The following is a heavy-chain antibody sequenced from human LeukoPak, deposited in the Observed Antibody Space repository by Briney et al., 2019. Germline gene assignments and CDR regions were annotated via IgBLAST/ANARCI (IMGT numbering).Heavy chain of an antibody. CDR1: GGSISSNY. J-gene: IGHJ3*02. CDR3: ARGLGGLRSAYDI. V-gene: IGHV4-59*01. CDR2: VYYTGGA. Sequence: SETLSLTCIVSGGSISSNYWNWIRQPPGKGLDWIGYVYYTGGAYYNPSLKSRVSVSVDTSKNQFSLKVISVTAADTAVYYCARGLGGLRSAYDIWGQGTMVTVSS. D-gene: IGHD3-16*01.